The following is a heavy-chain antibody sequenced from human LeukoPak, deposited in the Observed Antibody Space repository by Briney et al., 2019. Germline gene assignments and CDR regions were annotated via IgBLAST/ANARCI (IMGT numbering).Heavy chain of an antibody. V-gene: IGHV4-4*07. D-gene: IGHD1-26*01. CDR2: IYTSGST. Sequence: PSETLSLTCTVSGGSISSYYWSWIRQPAGKGLEWIGRIYTSGSTNYNPSLKSRVTISVDTSKNQFSLKLSSVTAADTAVYYCARTESVGTTFDAFDIWGQGTTVIVSS. CDR3: ARTESVGTTFDAFDI. CDR1: GGSISSYY. J-gene: IGHJ3*02.